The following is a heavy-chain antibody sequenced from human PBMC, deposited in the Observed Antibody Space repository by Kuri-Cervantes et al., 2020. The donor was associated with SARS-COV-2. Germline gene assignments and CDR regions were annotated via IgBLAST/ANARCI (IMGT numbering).Heavy chain of an antibody. D-gene: IGHD3-3*01. CDR3: ARGNDFWSGRDWYFDL. Sequence: GGSLRLSCVASGFSFSDYYMSWIRQAPGKGLEWVSYISGSGGYTNYADSVKGRFTISRDNSKNTLYLQMNSLRAEDTAVYYCARGNDFWSGRDWYFDLWGRGTLVTVSS. V-gene: IGHV3-11*06. CDR1: GFSFSDYY. J-gene: IGHJ2*01. CDR2: ISGSGGYT.